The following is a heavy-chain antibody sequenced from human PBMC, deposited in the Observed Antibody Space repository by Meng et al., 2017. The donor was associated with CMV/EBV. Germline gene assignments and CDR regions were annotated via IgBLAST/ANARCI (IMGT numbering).Heavy chain of an antibody. J-gene: IGHJ4*02. V-gene: IGHV2-5*02. CDR1: GFSLSTSGVG. CDR3: AHLDTAKLHFDY. Sequence: QITLKESGPTLVKPTQTLTLTCTFAGFSLSTSGVGVGWIRQPPGKALEWLALIYWDDDKRYSPSLKSRLTITKDTSKNQVVLTMTNMDPVDTATYYCAHLDTAKLHFDYWGQGTLVTVSS. D-gene: IGHD5-18*01. CDR2: IYWDDDK.